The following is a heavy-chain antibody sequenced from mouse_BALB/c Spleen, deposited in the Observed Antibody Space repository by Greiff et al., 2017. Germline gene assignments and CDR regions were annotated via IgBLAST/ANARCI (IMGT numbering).Heavy chain of an antibody. CDR3: ALQPGVYYAMDY. V-gene: IGHV1S81*02. CDR2: INPSNGRT. Sequence: VQLQQSGAELVKPGASVKLSCKASGYTFTSYWMHWVKQRPGQGLEWIGEINPSNGRTNYNEKFKSKATLTVDKSSSTAYMQLSSLTSEDSAVYYCALQPGVYYAMDYWGQGTSVTVSS. D-gene: IGHD6-1*01. J-gene: IGHJ4*01. CDR1: GYTFTSYW.